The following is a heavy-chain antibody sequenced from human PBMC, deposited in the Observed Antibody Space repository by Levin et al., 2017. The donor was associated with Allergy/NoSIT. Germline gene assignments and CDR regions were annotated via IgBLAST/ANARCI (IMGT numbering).Heavy chain of an antibody. CDR1: GFTFSSYA. V-gene: IGHV3-30-3*01. CDR2: ISYDGSNK. J-gene: IGHJ4*02. Sequence: GGSLRLSCAASGFTFSSYAMHWVRQAPGKGLEWVAVISYDGSNKYYADSVKGRFTISRDNSKNTLYLQMNSLRAEDTAVYYCARAKYSSGWEGFDYWGQGTLVTVSS. D-gene: IGHD6-19*01. CDR3: ARAKYSSGWEGFDY.